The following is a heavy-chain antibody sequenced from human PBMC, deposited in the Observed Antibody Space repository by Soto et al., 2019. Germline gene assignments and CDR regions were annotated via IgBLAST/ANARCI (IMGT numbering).Heavy chain of an antibody. V-gene: IGHV4-59*01. J-gene: IGHJ5*02. D-gene: IGHD1-26*01. CDR1: GGSISSDF. Sequence: QVQLQESGPGLVKPSETLSLTCTVSGGSISSDFWSWIRQPPGKGLEWIGYISISGNTDYSPYLKCRATLSAVPSRNQSSLKRRSVNTADTAAYFCARGREDCHGGSRPGWLWLPPWGQGTLVTVSS. CDR3: ARGREDCHGGSRPGWLWLPP. CDR2: ISISGNT.